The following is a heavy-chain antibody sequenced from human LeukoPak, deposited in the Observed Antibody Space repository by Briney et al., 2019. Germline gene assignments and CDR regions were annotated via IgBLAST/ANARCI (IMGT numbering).Heavy chain of an antibody. CDR2: INHSGST. V-gene: IGHV4-34*01. Sequence: SETLTLTCAVYGGSFSGYYWSWIRQPPGKGLEWIGEINHSGSTNYNPSLKSRVTISVDTSKNQFSLKLSSVTAADTAVYYCARETERAFDYWGQETLVTVSS. J-gene: IGHJ4*02. D-gene: IGHD1-1*01. CDR1: GGSFSGYY. CDR3: ARETERAFDY.